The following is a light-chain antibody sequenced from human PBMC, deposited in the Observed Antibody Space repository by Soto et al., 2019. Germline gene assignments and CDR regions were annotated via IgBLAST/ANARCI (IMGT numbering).Light chain of an antibody. CDR1: QSVNTN. Sequence: EIVLTQSPGTLSLSPGARATLSCRASQSVNTNLAWYQQKPGQAPRLLIYGASSRATGIPDRFSGSGSGTDFTLTISGLEPEDFAVYYCQQYVSSFLTFGGGTRVEIK. V-gene: IGKV3-20*01. J-gene: IGKJ4*01. CDR3: QQYVSSFLT. CDR2: GAS.